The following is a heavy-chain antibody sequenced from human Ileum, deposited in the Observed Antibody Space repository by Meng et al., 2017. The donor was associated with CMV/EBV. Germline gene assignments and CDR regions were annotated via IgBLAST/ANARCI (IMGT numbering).Heavy chain of an antibody. CDR1: GDFIRGGGFY. D-gene: IGHD3-16*01. Sequence: QVQLQESGPGLVKPSQTLSLTCAVSGDFIRGGGFYWTWIRQPPGKALEWIGYIYFSGSTYYNPSLKSRDTISVDTAKNQFSLNLNSVTAADTAVYYCARGPGGDWFDPWGQGTLVTVSS. V-gene: IGHV4-30-4*01. J-gene: IGHJ5*02. CDR3: ARGPGGDWFDP. CDR2: IYFSGST.